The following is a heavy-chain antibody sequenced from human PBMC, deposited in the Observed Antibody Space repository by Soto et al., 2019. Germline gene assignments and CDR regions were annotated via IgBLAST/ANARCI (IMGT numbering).Heavy chain of an antibody. D-gene: IGHD3-22*01. Sequence: QVQLQESGPGLVKPSQTLSLTCTVSGGSISSGGYYWSWIRQHPGKGLEWTGYIYYSGSTYYNPSLKSRVTISVDASKNQFSVKLSSVTAADTAVYYCARGHHSSGYCFDYWGQGTLVTVSS. CDR3: ARGHHSSGYCFDY. J-gene: IGHJ4*02. V-gene: IGHV4-31*03. CDR2: IYYSGST. CDR1: GGSISSGGYY.